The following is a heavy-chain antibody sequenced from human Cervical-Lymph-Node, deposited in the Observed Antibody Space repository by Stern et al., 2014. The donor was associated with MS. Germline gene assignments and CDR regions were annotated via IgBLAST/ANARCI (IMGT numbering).Heavy chain of an antibody. CDR3: ARTWIAVRNTKWFDP. CDR1: GGSFDAFY. D-gene: IGHD6-6*01. J-gene: IGHJ5*02. V-gene: IGHV4-34*01. Sequence: QVQLQQWGAGLLKPSETLSLTCGVNGGSFDAFYWTWIRQPPGGGLEWIGEISHSGYTKYNPSLKSRVTMSVDKYKNQFTLKMDSVTAADTAVYYCARTWIAVRNTKWFDPWGQGTLVTVSS. CDR2: ISHSGYT.